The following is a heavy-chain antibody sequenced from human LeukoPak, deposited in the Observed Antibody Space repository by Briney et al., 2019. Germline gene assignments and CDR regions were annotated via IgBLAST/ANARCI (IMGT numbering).Heavy chain of an antibody. J-gene: IGHJ4*02. CDR2: ISYDGSNK. Sequence: PGGSLRLSCAASGFTFSSYGMHWVRQAPGKGLEWVAVISYDGSNKYYADSVKGRFTIPRDNSKNTLYLQMNSLRAEDTAVYYCARDFSDTGNKVFYYFDYWGQGTLVTVSS. D-gene: IGHD1-14*01. CDR1: GFTFSSYG. CDR3: ARDFSDTGNKVFYYFDY. V-gene: IGHV3-30*03.